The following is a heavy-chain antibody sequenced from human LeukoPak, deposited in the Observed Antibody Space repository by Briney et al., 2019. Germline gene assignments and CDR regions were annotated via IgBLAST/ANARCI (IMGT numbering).Heavy chain of an antibody. J-gene: IGHJ4*02. CDR1: GGSISSGSYY. CDR2: IYTSGST. Sequence: SETLSLTCTVSGGSISSGSYYWSWIRQPAGKGLEWIGRIYTSGSTNYNPSLKSRVTMSVDTSKNQFSLKLSSVTAADTAVYYCARGDYGLDWGQGTLVTVSS. V-gene: IGHV4-61*02. D-gene: IGHD4-17*01. CDR3: ARGDYGLD.